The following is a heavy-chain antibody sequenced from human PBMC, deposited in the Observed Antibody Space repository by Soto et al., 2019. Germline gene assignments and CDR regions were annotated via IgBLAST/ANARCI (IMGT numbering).Heavy chain of an antibody. Sequence: ASVKVSCKASGYTFTSYGISWVRQAPGQGLEWMGWISAYNGNTNYAQKLQGRVTMTTDTSTSTAYMELRSLRSDDTAVYYCARGIPNENSPKSSHLGWFDPWGQGTLVTVSS. CDR3: ARGIPNENSPKSSHLGWFDP. J-gene: IGHJ5*02. CDR2: ISAYNGNT. CDR1: GYTFTSYG. D-gene: IGHD1-1*01. V-gene: IGHV1-18*01.